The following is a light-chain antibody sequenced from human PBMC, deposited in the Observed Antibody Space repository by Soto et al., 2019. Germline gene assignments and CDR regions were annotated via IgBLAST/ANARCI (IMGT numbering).Light chain of an antibody. V-gene: IGKV3D-20*02. CDR2: AAS. CDR3: QQRSNRPPIT. J-gene: IGKJ5*01. Sequence: EIVLTQSPGALSSSPGERATLSCRASQSVSSSYLAWYQQKPGQAPRLLISAASSRATGIADRFSCSGCGTGINLTISSMEPEDVAVYYYQQRSNRPPITFGQGTRLEIK. CDR1: QSVSSSY.